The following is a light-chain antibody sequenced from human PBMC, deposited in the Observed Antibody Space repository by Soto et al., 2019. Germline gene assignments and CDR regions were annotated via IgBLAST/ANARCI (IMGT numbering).Light chain of an antibody. CDR1: HDITSY. Sequence: DIQMTQSPSSLSASVGDRGTLTCQASHDITSYLNWYQHKPGKAPKLLIYDASILEAGVPSRFSGSGSGTAFTFTISSLQPDDVATYYCQKCDYLPIFGRGTTVDFK. V-gene: IGKV1-33*01. J-gene: IGKJ3*01. CDR3: QKCDYLPI. CDR2: DAS.